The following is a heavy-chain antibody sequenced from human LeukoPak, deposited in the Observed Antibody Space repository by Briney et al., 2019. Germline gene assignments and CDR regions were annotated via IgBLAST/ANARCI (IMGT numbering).Heavy chain of an antibody. CDR1: GYTFTSYG. CDR3: ARNSGGSSTDAFDI. CDR2: INPNSGGT. D-gene: IGHD2-15*01. Sequence: GASVKVSCKASGYTFTSYGISWVRQAPGQGLEWMGWINPNSGGTNYAQKFQGWVTMTRDTSISTAYMELSRLRSDDTAVYYCARNSGGSSTDAFDIWGQGTMVTVSS. J-gene: IGHJ3*02. V-gene: IGHV1-2*04.